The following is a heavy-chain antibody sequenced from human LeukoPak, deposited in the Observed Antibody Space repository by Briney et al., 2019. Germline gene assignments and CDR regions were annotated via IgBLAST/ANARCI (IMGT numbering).Heavy chain of an antibody. Sequence: PGGSLRLSCAASRFTFDDYAMHWVRQAPGKGLEWVSGISWNSGSIGYADSVKGRFTISRDNAKNSLYLQMNSLRAEDTALYYCAKDTSIAAAGTVSGFDCWGQGTLVTVSS. V-gene: IGHV3-9*01. CDR3: AKDTSIAAAGTVSGFDC. J-gene: IGHJ4*02. D-gene: IGHD6-13*01. CDR1: RFTFDDYA. CDR2: ISWNSGSI.